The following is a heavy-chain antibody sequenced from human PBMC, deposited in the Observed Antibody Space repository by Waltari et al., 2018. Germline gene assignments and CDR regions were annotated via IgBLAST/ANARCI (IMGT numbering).Heavy chain of an antibody. CDR3: ASIFAGTAVTTIQPIDI. V-gene: IGHV3-30*02. J-gene: IGHJ3*02. CDR2: ITFDETNK. D-gene: IGHD4-17*01. CDR1: GLAFSGCV. Sequence: QVQLVESGGGVVQPGGSLRLSGSACGLAFSGCVFHWLRQAPGKGLEWVAFITFDETNKYYADSVKGRFTISRDNPKNTMFLQMNSLRPDDTAIYYCASIFAGTAVTTIQPIDIWGQGTMVTVSS.